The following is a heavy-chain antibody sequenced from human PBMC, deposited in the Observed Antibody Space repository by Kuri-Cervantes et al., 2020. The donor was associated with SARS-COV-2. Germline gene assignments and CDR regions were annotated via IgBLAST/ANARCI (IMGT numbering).Heavy chain of an antibody. J-gene: IGHJ4*02. V-gene: IGHV3-74*01. CDR3: ARLNSGSHDY. Sequence: GESLKISCAASGFTFSGHWIHWVRQAPGKGLVWVSRINPDGSYTNNADSVKGRFTISRDNAKNSLYLQMNSLRAEDTAVYYCARLNSGSHDYWGQGTLVTVSS. CDR2: INPDGSYT. D-gene: IGHD1-26*01. CDR1: GFTFSGHW.